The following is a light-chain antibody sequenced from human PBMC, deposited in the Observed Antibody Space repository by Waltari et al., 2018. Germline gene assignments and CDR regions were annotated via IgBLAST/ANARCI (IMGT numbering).Light chain of an antibody. J-gene: IGLJ2*01. CDR3: CSYAGSSTVK. Sequence: QSALTQPASVSGSPGQSIPISCTGTSSDVGSLKLVSWYQQHPGKAPRLMIYADSNRPSGSSNRFSGSKSGNTASLTISGLQAEDEAAYYCCSYAGSSTVKFGEGTYLTVL. V-gene: IGLV2-23*01. CDR1: SSDVGSLKL. CDR2: ADS.